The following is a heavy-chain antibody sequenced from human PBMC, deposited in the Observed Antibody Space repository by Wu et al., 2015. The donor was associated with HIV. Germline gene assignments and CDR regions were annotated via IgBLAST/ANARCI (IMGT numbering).Heavy chain of an antibody. CDR3: ATSYYGSGSYPTFYYYYAMDV. Sequence: QVQLVQSGAEVKKPGASVKVSCQASGYTITTYDFNWVRQAPGQGLEWMGWMNSNNGKTGYGQKFQGRVAMTRNISTRTAYMELSGLKSEDTAVYYCATSYYGSGSYPTFYYYYAMDVWGQGTMVTVSS. CDR2: MNSNNGKT. D-gene: IGHD3-10*01. V-gene: IGHV1-8*01. CDR1: GYTITTYD. J-gene: IGHJ6*02.